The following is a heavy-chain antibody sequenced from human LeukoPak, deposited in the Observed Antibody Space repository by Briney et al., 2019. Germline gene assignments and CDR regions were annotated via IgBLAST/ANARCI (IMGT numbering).Heavy chain of an antibody. D-gene: IGHD6-19*01. CDR3: ARTVAGTLWYFDL. J-gene: IGHJ2*01. CDR1: GGSFSGYY. Sequence: PSETLSLTCAVHGGSFSGYYWSWIRQPPGKGLEWIGEINHSGSTNYNPSLKSRVTISVDTSKNQFSLKLSSVTAADTAVYYCARTVAGTLWYFDLWGRGTLVTVSS. V-gene: IGHV4-34*01. CDR2: INHSGST.